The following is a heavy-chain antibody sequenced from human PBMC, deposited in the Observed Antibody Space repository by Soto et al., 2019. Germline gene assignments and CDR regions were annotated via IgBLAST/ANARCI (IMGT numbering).Heavy chain of an antibody. CDR1: GFPLRNYA. D-gene: IGHD6-13*01. Sequence: EVQLLESGGGLVQPGGSLGLSCAASGFPLRNYAMSWIRQAPGKGLEWVSGISGSGGSTYYADSVKGRFTISRDNSKNTLYLQMNSLRAEDTAVHYCAKIAAADDGFDYWGQGTLVTVSS. V-gene: IGHV3-23*01. J-gene: IGHJ4*02. CDR3: AKIAAADDGFDY. CDR2: ISGSGGST.